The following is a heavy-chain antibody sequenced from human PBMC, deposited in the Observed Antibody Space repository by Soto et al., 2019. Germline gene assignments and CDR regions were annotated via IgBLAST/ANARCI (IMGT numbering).Heavy chain of an antibody. CDR2: ISPSSDTK. D-gene: IGHD2-21*02. V-gene: IGHV3-48*01. Sequence: DVQLVESGGGLVQPGGPLRLSGEVLGLTFNSFLINWVGRAPGKGLEWVSYISPSSDTKYYADSVKGRFTISRDSAKKTVYLQMNSLRAEDTAVYFCARELRDSHIHFDHWGQGTRVTVSS. CDR3: ARELRDSHIHFDH. J-gene: IGHJ5*02. CDR1: GLTFNSFL.